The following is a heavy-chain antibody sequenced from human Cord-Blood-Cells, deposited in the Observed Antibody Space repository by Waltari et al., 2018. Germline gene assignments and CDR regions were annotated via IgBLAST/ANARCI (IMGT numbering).Heavy chain of an antibody. Sequence: QVKLQESGPGRVKPYQTLSLTCTVPGASISSGDYYWSWIRQPPGKGLEWIRYIYYSGSTYYNPSLKSRVTISVDTSKNQFSLKLSSVTAADTAVYYCAREWKDRSSSSIYWGQGTLVTVSS. CDR2: IYYSGST. D-gene: IGHD6-6*01. V-gene: IGHV4-30-4*01. CDR1: GASISSGDYY. CDR3: AREWKDRSSSSIY. J-gene: IGHJ4*02.